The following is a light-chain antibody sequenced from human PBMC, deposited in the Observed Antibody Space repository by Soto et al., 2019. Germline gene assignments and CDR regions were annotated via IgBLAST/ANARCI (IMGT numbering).Light chain of an antibody. CDR1: QSVLHTNAYNY. Sequence: MTQLPLSLSVTPGEPASISCRSSQSVLHTNAYNYLAWYQQKPGKAPKLLIYDASSLESGVPSRFSGSGSGTEFTLTISSLQSEDFAVYYCQQYNNWPPITFGQGTRLEIK. CDR3: QQYNNWPPIT. V-gene: IGKV1-5*01. J-gene: IGKJ5*01. CDR2: DAS.